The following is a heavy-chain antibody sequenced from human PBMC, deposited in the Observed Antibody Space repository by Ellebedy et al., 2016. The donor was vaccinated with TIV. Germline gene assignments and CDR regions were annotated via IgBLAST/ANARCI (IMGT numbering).Heavy chain of an antibody. CDR1: GFTFSSNG. V-gene: IGHV3-33*01. CDR2: IWYDGSNK. Sequence: GESLKISCAASGFTFSSNGMHWVRQAPGKGLEWVAVIWYDGSNKYYADSVKGRFTISRDNSKNTLYLQMNSLRAEETAMYYCARRGEGKRADYWGQGTLVTVSS. CDR3: ARRGEGKRADY. J-gene: IGHJ4*02. D-gene: IGHD2-21*01.